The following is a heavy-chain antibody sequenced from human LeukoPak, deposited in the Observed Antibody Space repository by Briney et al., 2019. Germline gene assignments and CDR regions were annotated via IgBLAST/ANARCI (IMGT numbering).Heavy chain of an antibody. CDR3: AKDLSGWSQYFDY. CDR2: IRYDGSNK. J-gene: IGHJ4*02. V-gene: IGHV3-30*02. Sequence: PGGSLRLSCAVSGFTFSSSGMHWVRQAPGKGLEWVAFIRYDGSNKYYADSVKGRFTISGDNSKNTLYLQMNSLRAEDTAVYYCAKDLSGWSQYFDYWGQGTLVTVSS. CDR1: GFTFSSSG. D-gene: IGHD6-19*01.